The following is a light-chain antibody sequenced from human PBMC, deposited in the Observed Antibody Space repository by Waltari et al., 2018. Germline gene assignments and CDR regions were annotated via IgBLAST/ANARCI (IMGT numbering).Light chain of an antibody. CDR2: HVN. V-gene: IGLV2-14*03. CDR1: SSDVDDYTF. CDR3: SSYTTSNTLWV. J-gene: IGLJ3*02. Sequence: QSALTQPASVSGSPGQSITISCTRTSSDVDDYTFVSSYQQHPGKAPQLIISHVNSRPSGVSNRFSGSTSGNTASLTISELQAEDGADYYCSSYTTSNTLWVFGGGTKLTVL.